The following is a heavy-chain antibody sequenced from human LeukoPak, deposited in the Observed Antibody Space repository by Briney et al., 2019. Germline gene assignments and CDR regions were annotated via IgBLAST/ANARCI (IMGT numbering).Heavy chain of an antibody. D-gene: IGHD3-10*01. CDR3: ASDYGSGSYSFRFDY. CDR2: ISYDGSNK. V-gene: IGHV3-30*04. J-gene: IGHJ4*02. CDR1: GFTFSSYA. Sequence: PGRSLRLSCAASGFTFSSYAMHWVRQAPGKGLEWVAVISYDGSNKYYADSVKGRFTISRDNSKNTLYLQMNSLRAEDTAVYYGASDYGSGSYSFRFDYWGQGTLVTVSS.